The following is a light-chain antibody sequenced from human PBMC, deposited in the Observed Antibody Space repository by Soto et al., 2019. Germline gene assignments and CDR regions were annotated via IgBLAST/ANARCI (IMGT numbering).Light chain of an antibody. V-gene: IGKV3-15*01. Sequence: EIVMTQSPAPLSVSPGERATLSCRASQSVSSNLAWYQQKPGQAPRLLIYYASTRATGIPARFSASGSGTEVTLTISSLQSEDFAVYYCQQYSHWLTTFGQGTKLEIK. J-gene: IGKJ2*01. CDR2: YAS. CDR1: QSVSSN. CDR3: QQYSHWLTT.